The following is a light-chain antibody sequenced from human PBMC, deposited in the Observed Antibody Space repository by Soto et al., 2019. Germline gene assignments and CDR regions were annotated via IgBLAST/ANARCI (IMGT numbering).Light chain of an antibody. CDR2: GIS. CDR3: QPSGASPCG. V-gene: IGKV3-20*01. CDR1: QNIVATY. J-gene: IGKJ2*04. Sequence: EIVVTQSPDTLSLSPGERATLSCRTSQNIVATYLAWYQQKPGQPPRPLIYGISTRAPGVPDRFRGSGSGREDTLTISRLEPEDVAVYFCQPSGASPCGFGQGTRLEIK.